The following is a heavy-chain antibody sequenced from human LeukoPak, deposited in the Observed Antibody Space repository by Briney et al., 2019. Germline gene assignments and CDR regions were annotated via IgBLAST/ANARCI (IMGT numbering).Heavy chain of an antibody. CDR2: ISGNGGRT. V-gene: IGHV3-23*01. CDR1: GFTFSNYA. CDR3: AKAHSISWPYAFDS. J-gene: IGHJ4*02. Sequence: PGGSLRLSCAASGFTFSNYAMAWVRQAPGKGLEWVSTISGNGGRTYSADSVQGRFTTSRDNSKNTVYLQMDNLRAEDSAMYYCAKAHSISWPYAFDSWGQGTLVTVSS. D-gene: IGHD6-13*01.